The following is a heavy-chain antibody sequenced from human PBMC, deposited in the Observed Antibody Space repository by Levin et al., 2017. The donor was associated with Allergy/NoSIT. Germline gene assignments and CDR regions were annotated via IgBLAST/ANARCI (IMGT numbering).Heavy chain of an antibody. J-gene: IGHJ3*02. CDR2: INHSGST. CDR1: GGSFSGYY. D-gene: IGHD5-24*01. Sequence: SCAVYGGSFSGYYWSWIRQPPGKGLEWIGEINHSGSTNYNPSLKSRVTISVDTSKNQFSLKLSSVTAADTAVYYCARGGGGSRKKGRAFDIWGQGTMVTVSS. CDR3: ARGGGGSRKKGRAFDI. V-gene: IGHV4-34*01.